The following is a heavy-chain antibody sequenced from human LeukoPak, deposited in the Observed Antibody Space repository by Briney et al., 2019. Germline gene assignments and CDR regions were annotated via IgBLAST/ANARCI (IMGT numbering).Heavy chain of an antibody. CDR3: ARSSSSWYSEFDY. V-gene: IGHV4-34*01. CDR2: INHSGST. Sequence: SETLSLTCAVYGGSFSGYYWSWIRQPPGKGLEWIGEINHSGSTNYNPSLKSRVTISVDTSKNQFSLKLSSVTAADTAVYYCARSSSSWYSEFDYWGQGTLVTVSS. D-gene: IGHD6-13*01. CDR1: GGSFSGYY. J-gene: IGHJ4*02.